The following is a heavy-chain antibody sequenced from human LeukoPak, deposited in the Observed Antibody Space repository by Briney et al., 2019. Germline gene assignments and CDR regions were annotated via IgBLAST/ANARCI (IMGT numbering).Heavy chain of an antibody. V-gene: IGHV1-69*05. D-gene: IGHD3-22*01. CDR3: VFDSSGYLSRSLPPYFDH. CDR1: GGTFSNYA. Sequence: SVKVSCKASGGTFSNYAISWVRQAPGQGLEWMGGIIPMFGTVKYAQKLQGSVTLRTDESTSTAYMELSSLTSEDTAVYYCVFDSSGYLSRSLPPYFDHWGQGTLVIVS. CDR2: IIPMFGTV. J-gene: IGHJ4*02.